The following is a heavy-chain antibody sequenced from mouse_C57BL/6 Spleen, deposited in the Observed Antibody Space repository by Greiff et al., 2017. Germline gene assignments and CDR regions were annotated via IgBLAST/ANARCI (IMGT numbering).Heavy chain of an antibody. V-gene: IGHV1-81*01. Sequence: VMLVESGAELARPGASVKLSCKASGYTFTSYGISWVKQRTGQGLEWIGEIYPRSGNTYYNEKFKGKATLTADKSSSTAYMELRSLTSEYSAVYCWARGPGREAMGDWGQGTTVTVSS. CDR3: ARGPGREAMGD. CDR1: GYTFTSYG. J-gene: IGHJ4*01. CDR2: IYPRSGNT.